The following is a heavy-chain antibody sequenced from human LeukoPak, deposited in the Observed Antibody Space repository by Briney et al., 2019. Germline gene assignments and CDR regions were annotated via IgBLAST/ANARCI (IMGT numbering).Heavy chain of an antibody. CDR2: VNYAVNT. Sequence: SETLSLTCTVSGASISSSTYYWGWIRPSPGKGLEWIGSVNYAVNTYYNPSLKSRVTISADTSKNQFSLKMNFVTAADTALYYCARHLGPYSASYLDYWGQGSLVTVSS. D-gene: IGHD1-26*01. CDR3: ARHLGPYSASYLDY. V-gene: IGHV4-39*01. CDR1: GASISSSTYY. J-gene: IGHJ4*02.